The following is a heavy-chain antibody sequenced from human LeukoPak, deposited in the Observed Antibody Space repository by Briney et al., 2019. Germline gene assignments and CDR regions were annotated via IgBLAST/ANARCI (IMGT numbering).Heavy chain of an antibody. V-gene: IGHV4-61*01. CDR2: IYYSGST. J-gene: IGHJ4*02. Sequence: PSETLSLTCTVSGGSVSSGSYYWSWIRQPPGKGLEWIGYIYYSGSTNYNPSLKSRVTISVDTSKNQFSLKLSSVTAADTAIYYCARNIVGPRQVDYWGQGTLVTVSS. D-gene: IGHD1-26*01. CDR1: GGSVSSGSYY. CDR3: ARNIVGPRQVDY.